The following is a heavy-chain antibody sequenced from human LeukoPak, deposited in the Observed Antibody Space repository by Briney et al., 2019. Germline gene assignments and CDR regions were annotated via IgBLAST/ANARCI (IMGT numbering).Heavy chain of an antibody. CDR3: ARDCSGGSFFRFDP. CDR2: IYHSGST. J-gene: IGHJ5*02. Sequence: SETLSLTCTVSGYSISSGYYWGWIRQPPGKGLEWIGSIYHSGSTYYNPSLKSRVTISVDTSKNQFSLKLSSVTAADTAVYYCARDCSGGSFFRFDPWGQGTLVTVSS. CDR1: GYSISSGYY. D-gene: IGHD2-15*01. V-gene: IGHV4-38-2*02.